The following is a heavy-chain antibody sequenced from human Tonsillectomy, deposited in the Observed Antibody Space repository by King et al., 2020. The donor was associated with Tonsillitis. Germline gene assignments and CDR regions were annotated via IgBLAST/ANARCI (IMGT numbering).Heavy chain of an antibody. D-gene: IGHD5/OR15-5a*01. CDR1: GYTFTGYY. J-gene: IGHJ6*02. Sequence: QLVQSGAEVKKPGASVKVSCKASGYTFTGYYMHWVRQAPGQGLEWMGWINPNSGGTNFAQKFQGRVTMTRDTSISTAYMELSRLRSDDTAVYYCTRGSSVYFGEFADGIHTSAYVRDVWGQGTTVTVSS. CDR2: INPNSGGT. CDR3: TRGSSVYFGEFADGIHTSAYVRDV. V-gene: IGHV1-2*02.